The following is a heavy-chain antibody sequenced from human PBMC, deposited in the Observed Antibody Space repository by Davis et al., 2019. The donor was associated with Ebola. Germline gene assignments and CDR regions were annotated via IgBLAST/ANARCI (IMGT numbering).Heavy chain of an antibody. CDR1: GYSFTSYW. CDR3: ARNPYYDLGRDWFDP. J-gene: IGHJ5*02. CDR2: IDPSDSYT. D-gene: IGHD3-3*01. Sequence: GESLKTPCKGSGYSFTSYWISWVRQMPGKGLEWMGRIDPSDSYTNYSPSFQGHVTISADKSISTAYLQWSSLKASDTAMYYCARNPYYDLGRDWFDPWGQGTLVTVSS. V-gene: IGHV5-10-1*01.